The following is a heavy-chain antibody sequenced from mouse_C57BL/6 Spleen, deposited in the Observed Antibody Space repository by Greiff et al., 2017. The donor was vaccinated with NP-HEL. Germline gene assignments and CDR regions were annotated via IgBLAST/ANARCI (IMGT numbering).Heavy chain of an antibody. CDR1: GYTFTSYW. CDR2: INPSNGGT. CDR3: ARSDYYGSSYDD. D-gene: IGHD1-1*01. J-gene: IGHJ2*01. V-gene: IGHV1-53*01. Sequence: QVQLQQPGTELVTPGASVKLSCKASGYTFTSYWMHWVKQRPGQGLEWIGNINPSNGGTNYNEKFKSKATMTVDKSSSTAYMQRSSLASEDSAVYYCARSDYYGSSYDDWGQGTTLTVSS.